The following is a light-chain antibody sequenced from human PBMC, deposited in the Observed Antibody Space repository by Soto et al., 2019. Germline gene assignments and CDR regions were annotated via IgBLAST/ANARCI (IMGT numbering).Light chain of an antibody. Sequence: QSALTQPPSASGSPGQSVTISCTGTGSDIGGYNFVSWYQQRPGKVPKLIIYEVNKRPSGVPDGFSGSKSGNTASLTVSGLQADDEADYYCSSYAGTNNRYVFGTGTQLTVL. CDR2: EVN. J-gene: IGLJ1*01. CDR3: SSYAGTNNRYV. CDR1: GSDIGGYNF. V-gene: IGLV2-8*01.